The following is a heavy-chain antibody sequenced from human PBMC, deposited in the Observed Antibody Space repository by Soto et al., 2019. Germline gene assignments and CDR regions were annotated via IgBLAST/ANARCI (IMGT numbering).Heavy chain of an antibody. CDR2: IIPIFGTA. Sequence: QVQLVQSGAEVKKPGSSVKVSCKASGGTFSSYAISWVRQAPGQGLEWMGGIIPIFGTANYAQKFQGRVTITADQSTSTAYMELSSLRSEDTAVYYCARDRRILGYCSGGSCFGWFDPWGQGTLVTVSS. CDR1: GGTFSSYA. D-gene: IGHD2-15*01. CDR3: ARDRRILGYCSGGSCFGWFDP. J-gene: IGHJ5*02. V-gene: IGHV1-69*01.